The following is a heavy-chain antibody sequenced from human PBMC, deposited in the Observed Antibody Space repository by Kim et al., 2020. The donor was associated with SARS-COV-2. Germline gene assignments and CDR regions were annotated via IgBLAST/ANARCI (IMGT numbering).Heavy chain of an antibody. CDR2: VRGKGDGGTI. Sequence: GGSLRLSCATSGFTFSNVWMNWVRQAPGKGLEWVGHVRGKGDGGTIEYAAPVKGRFTISRDDLKSTLYLQMNSLKTEDTGVYYCFTRYGYEPDYWGQGTLVTVSS. CDR3: FTRYGYEPDY. D-gene: IGHD5-18*01. J-gene: IGHJ4*02. CDR1: GFTFSNVW. V-gene: IGHV3-15*07.